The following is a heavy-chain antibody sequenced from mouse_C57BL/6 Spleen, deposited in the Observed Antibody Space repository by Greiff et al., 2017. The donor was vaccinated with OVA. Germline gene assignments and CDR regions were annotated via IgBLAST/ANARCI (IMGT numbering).Heavy chain of an antibody. CDR2: IYPGSGNT. CDR1: GYTFTDYY. J-gene: IGHJ3*01. D-gene: IGHD4-1*01. CDR3: AREAELTGIAY. Sequence: QVQLQQSGAELVRPGASVKLSCKASGYTFTDYYINWVKQRPGQGLEWIARIYPGSGNTYYNEKFKGKATLTAEKSSSTAYMQLSSLTSEDSAVYFCAREAELTGIAYWGQGTLVTVSA. V-gene: IGHV1-76*01.